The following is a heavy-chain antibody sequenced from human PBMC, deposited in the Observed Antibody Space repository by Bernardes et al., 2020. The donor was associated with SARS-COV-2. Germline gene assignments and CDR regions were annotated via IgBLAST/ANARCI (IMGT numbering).Heavy chain of an antibody. V-gene: IGHV3-21*01. CDR2: ITSSSHII. D-gene: IGHD2-15*01. CDR1: GFSFSNYD. CDR3: ARDRPVAAADY. J-gene: IGHJ4*02. Sequence: GGSLRLSCAASGFSFSNYDMNWVRQAPGKGLEWVSFITSSSHIIYYADSVKGRFTISRDNAKNSLYLQMNSLRAEDTAIYYCARDRPVAAADYWGPGTLVTVSS.